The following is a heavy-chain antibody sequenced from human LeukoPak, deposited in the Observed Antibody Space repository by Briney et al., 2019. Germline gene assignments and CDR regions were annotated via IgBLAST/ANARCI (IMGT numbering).Heavy chain of an antibody. CDR3: ARDGNYFDTTPNWFDT. CDR2: LWFDGSHQ. J-gene: IGHJ5*02. CDR1: GFTFRTYG. V-gene: IGHV3-33*08. Sequence: GRSLRLSCAASGFTFRTYGMHWVRQTPGKGLEWVAFLWFDGSHQYYADSVRGRFIISRDNSNNTLYLQMNSLRADDTAVYYCARDGNYFDTTPNWFDTWGQGTLVTVSS. D-gene: IGHD3-22*01.